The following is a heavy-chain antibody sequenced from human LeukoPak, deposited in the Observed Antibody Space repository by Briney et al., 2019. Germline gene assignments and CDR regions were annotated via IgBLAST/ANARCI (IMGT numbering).Heavy chain of an antibody. Sequence: ASVKVSCKASGYSFTRCYLHWVRQAPGQGLEWMGIINLSDDTTTHAQKFQGRVTMTSDTSTSTVYMELSSLRSEDTAVYYCARDLRHHSGIAVSPFDYWGQGTLVTVSS. J-gene: IGHJ4*02. D-gene: IGHD6-19*01. V-gene: IGHV1-46*01. CDR1: GYSFTRCY. CDR3: ARDLRHHSGIAVSPFDY. CDR2: INLSDDTT.